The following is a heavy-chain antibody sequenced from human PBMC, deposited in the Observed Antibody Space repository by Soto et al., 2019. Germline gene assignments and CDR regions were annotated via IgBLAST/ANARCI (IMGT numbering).Heavy chain of an antibody. V-gene: IGHV3-7*01. CDR2: IKQDGSEK. Sequence: EVQLVESGGGLVQPGGSLRLSCAASGFTFTSYWMSWVRQAPGKGLEWVANIKQDGSEKYYVDSVKGRFTISRDNAKNSLYLQMNSLRAEDTAVYYCARRVIKGPERYSSSLGQFDPWGQGTLVTVSS. D-gene: IGHD6-13*01. CDR3: ARRVIKGPERYSSSLGQFDP. J-gene: IGHJ5*02. CDR1: GFTFTSYW.